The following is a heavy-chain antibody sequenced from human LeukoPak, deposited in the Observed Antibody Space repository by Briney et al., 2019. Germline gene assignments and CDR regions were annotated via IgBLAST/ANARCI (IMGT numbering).Heavy chain of an antibody. Sequence: ASVKVSCKASGYTFTSYYMHWVRQAPGQGLEWMGIINPSGGSTSYAQKFQGRVTMTRDTSTRTVYMELSSLRSEDTAVYYCARVGSAMVLDYWGQGTLVTVSS. CDR3: ARVGSAMVLDY. D-gene: IGHD5-18*01. CDR2: INPSGGST. J-gene: IGHJ4*02. V-gene: IGHV1-46*01. CDR1: GYTFTSYY.